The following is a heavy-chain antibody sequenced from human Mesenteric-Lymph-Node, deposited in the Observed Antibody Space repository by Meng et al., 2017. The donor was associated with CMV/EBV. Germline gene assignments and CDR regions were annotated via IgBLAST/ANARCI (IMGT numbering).Heavy chain of an antibody. Sequence: CKASRDTCSTYSISWVRQAPGQGLEWMGGIIPVFDSPTYAQKFQGRVTISTDKLTNTDYMELRSLRSEDTAVYYCARGRGVWYFDLWGRGTLVTVSS. V-gene: IGHV1-69*05. J-gene: IGHJ2*01. CDR2: IIPVFDSP. CDR1: RDTCSTYS. D-gene: IGHD3-16*01. CDR3: ARGRGVWYFDL.